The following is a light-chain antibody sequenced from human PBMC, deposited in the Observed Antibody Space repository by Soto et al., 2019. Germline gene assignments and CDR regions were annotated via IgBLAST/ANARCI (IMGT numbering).Light chain of an antibody. J-gene: IGLJ2*01. CDR1: RSNIGGNA. CDR2: AND. V-gene: IGLV1-44*01. CDR3: AVWDDNLKGL. Sequence: QPVLTQPPSMPGTPGQRVTISCSGSRSNIGGNAVTWYQQVPGTAPRLLIYANDQRPSGVSDRFSGSKSATSASLAISGLQSEDEADYYCAVWDDNLKGLFGGGTQLTVL.